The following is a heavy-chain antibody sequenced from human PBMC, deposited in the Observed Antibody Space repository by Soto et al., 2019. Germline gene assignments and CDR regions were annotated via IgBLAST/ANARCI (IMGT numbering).Heavy chain of an antibody. D-gene: IGHD3-16*01. V-gene: IGHV1-8*01. Sequence: QAHLEQSGAELKRPGASVKVSCKASGYTFSDFDINWLRQASGQGPEWMGWMNAKNGDTFFAQRFQGKFNMTWDTSLSTAYMEVGSLTSDDTAIYYCARGNPFNYAGFDVWGQGTTVAVSS. CDR3: ARGNPFNYAGFDV. CDR2: MNAKNGDT. CDR1: GYTFSDFD. J-gene: IGHJ6*02.